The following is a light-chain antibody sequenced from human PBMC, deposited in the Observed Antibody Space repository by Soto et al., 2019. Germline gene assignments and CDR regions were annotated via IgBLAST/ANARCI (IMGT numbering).Light chain of an antibody. CDR3: QQGYSSPWT. J-gene: IGKJ1*01. V-gene: IGKV1-39*01. CDR1: QSIGSY. Sequence: DILMTQSPSSLSASVGDRVTITCRTSQSIGSYLHWYQQKEGRAPALLVYASSNLQSGVPSRFSGRGSATDFTLTIKRLQPGDVAAYYCQQGYSSPWTFGEGTRVDLK. CDR2: ASS.